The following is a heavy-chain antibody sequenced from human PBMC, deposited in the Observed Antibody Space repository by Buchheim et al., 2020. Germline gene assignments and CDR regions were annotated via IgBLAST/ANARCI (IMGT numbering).Heavy chain of an antibody. CDR2: IKQDGSEK. J-gene: IGHJ2*01. Sequence: EVQLVESGGGLVQPGGSLRLSCAASGFTFSSYWMSWVRQAPGKGLEWVANIKQDGSEKYYVDSVKGRFTISSDNAKNSLYLQMNSLRAEDTAVYYCARDYDFWSGYHYWYFDLWGRGTL. CDR3: ARDYDFWSGYHYWYFDL. CDR1: GFTFSSYW. V-gene: IGHV3-7*01. D-gene: IGHD3-3*01.